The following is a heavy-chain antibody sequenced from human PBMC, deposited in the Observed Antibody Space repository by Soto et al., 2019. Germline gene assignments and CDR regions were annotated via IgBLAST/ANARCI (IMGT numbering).Heavy chain of an antibody. V-gene: IGHV4-4*02. J-gene: IGHJ4*02. Sequence: QVQLQESGPGLVKPSGTLSLTCAVSSGSISSSNWWSWVRQPPGKGLEWIGEIYHSGSTNYNPSLERRVNISVDESKNQFSLKLSAVTAADTAVYYCARAGSCSGGSCFYEYYFPYWGQGTLVTVSS. CDR1: SGSISSSNW. CDR3: ARAGSCSGGSCFYEYYFPY. CDR2: IYHSGST. D-gene: IGHD2-15*01.